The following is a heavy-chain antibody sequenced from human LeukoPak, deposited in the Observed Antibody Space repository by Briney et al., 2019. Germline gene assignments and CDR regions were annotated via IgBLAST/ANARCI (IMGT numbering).Heavy chain of an antibody. D-gene: IGHD5-12*01. Sequence: ASVKVSCKASGYTFTDYYMHWVRQAPGQGLEWMGWINPKSGGTNYAQKFQGRVTMTRDTSISTAFMELSRLRSDDTAVYYCAREPSYDEEIDYWGQGTLVTVSS. CDR1: GYTFTDYY. J-gene: IGHJ4*02. CDR3: AREPSYDEEIDY. CDR2: INPKSGGT. V-gene: IGHV1-2*02.